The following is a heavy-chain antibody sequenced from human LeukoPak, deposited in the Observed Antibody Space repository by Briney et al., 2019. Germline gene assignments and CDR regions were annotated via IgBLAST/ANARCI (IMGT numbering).Heavy chain of an antibody. CDR1: GGSISSYY. V-gene: IGHV4-59*12. CDR3: ARVGVLSRVLYGSGKAYHYYMDV. Sequence: SETLSLTCSVSGGSISSYYWRWIRQPPGKGLEWIGYVYYSGSTNYNPSLKSRVTISVDTSKNQFSLKLSSVTAADTAVYYCARVGVLSRVLYGSGKAYHYYMDVWGKGTTVTISS. CDR2: VYYSGST. D-gene: IGHD3-10*01. J-gene: IGHJ6*03.